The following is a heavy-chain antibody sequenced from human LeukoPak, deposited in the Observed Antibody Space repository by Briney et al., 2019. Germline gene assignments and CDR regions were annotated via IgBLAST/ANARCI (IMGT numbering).Heavy chain of an antibody. CDR2: ISGSGGST. V-gene: IGHV3-23*01. CDR1: GFTFSIYA. CDR3: AKYRFLASGSDAFDI. D-gene: IGHD3-3*01. Sequence: RAGGSLRLSCAASGFTFSIYAMSWVRQAPGKGLEWVSAISGSGGSTYYADSVKGRFTISRDNSKNTLYLQMNSLRAEDTAVYYCAKYRFLASGSDAFDIWGQGTMVTVSS. J-gene: IGHJ3*02.